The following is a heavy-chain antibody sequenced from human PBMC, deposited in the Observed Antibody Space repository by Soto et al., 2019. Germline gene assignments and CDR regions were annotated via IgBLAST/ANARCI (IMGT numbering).Heavy chain of an antibody. CDR2: IYRDDDK. D-gene: IGHD1-26*01. Sequence: SGPTLVNPTQTLTLTCTVSGFSLITDGVGVGWFRQTPGKALEWLALIYRDDDKRYRPSLKSRLSITKDNPKNQVVLTMTNMDPVDTATYFCAYTAPSGPYWETFSYWGPGTLVTVSS. CDR1: GFSLITDGVG. J-gene: IGHJ4*02. V-gene: IGHV2-5*02. CDR3: AYTAPSGPYWETFSY.